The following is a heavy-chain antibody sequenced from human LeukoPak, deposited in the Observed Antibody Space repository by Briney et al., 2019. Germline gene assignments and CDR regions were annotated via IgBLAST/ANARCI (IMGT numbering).Heavy chain of an antibody. CDR1: GGSISTSNYY. CDR3: ARGDCSSTICYSPMDV. Sequence: SETLSLTCTVSGGSISTSNYYWGWIRQPPGKGLEWIGSLYYTGNTYYNPSLKSRVTISVDTSKNQFSLKVNSVTAADTAVYYCARGDCSSTICYSPMDVWGKGTTVTVSS. J-gene: IGHJ6*03. CDR2: LYYTGNT. V-gene: IGHV4-39*07. D-gene: IGHD2-2*01.